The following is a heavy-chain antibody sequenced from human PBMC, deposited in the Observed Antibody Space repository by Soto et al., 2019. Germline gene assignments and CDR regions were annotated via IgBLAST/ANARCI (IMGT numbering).Heavy chain of an antibody. CDR3: VTDVLSP. Sequence: PSETRSLTCSVSGSAVTGLGYHWNWIRQSPGKGLEWIGYMYYTGTTNYNPSLRSRASISIDKSKNHFSLKLHSVTAADAAINYWVTDVLSPWAQGTQVTVSS. CDR2: MYYTGTT. V-gene: IGHV4-61*03. CDR1: GSAVTGLGYH. D-gene: IGHD2-8*02. J-gene: IGHJ5*02.